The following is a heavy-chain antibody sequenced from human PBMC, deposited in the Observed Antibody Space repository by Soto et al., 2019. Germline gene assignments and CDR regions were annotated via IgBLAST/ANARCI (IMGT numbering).Heavy chain of an antibody. Sequence: PGGSLRLSCAASGFTFITAWMNWVRQVPGKGLEWVGRIKSKNDGGTTDYAAPVKGRFTISRDDSKNTVYLQMKSLRTEDSARYYCAADLPGHGGGFEFDYWGQGTPVTVSS. D-gene: IGHD2-15*01. V-gene: IGHV3-15*07. J-gene: IGHJ4*01. CDR3: AADLPGHGGGFEFDY. CDR2: IKSKNDGGTT. CDR1: GFTFITAW.